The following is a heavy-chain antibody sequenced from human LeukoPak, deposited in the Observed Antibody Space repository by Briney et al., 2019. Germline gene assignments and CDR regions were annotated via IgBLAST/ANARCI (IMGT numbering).Heavy chain of an antibody. D-gene: IGHD1-26*01. Sequence: GGSLRLSCAASGFTFSSYWMSWVRQAPGKGLEWVVNIKQDGSEKYYADSVKGRFTIPRDNAKNSLYLQMNSLRAEDTAVYYCARIVGATSDAFDIWGQGTMVTVSS. J-gene: IGHJ3*02. V-gene: IGHV3-7*01. CDR1: GFTFSSYW. CDR3: ARIVGATSDAFDI. CDR2: IKQDGSEK.